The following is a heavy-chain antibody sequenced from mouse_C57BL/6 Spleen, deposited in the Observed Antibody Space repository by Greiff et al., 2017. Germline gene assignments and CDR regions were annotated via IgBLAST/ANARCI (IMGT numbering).Heavy chain of an antibody. D-gene: IGHD2-4*01. V-gene: IGHV1-62-2*01. CDR3: ARHEETPYDYDVGYFDV. CDR1: GYTFTEYT. Sequence: QVQLQQSGAELVKPGASVKLSCKASGYTFTEYTIHWVKQRSGQGLEWIGWFYPGSGSIKYNEKFKDKATLTADKSSSTVYMELSRLTSEDSAVYFCARHEETPYDYDVGYFDVWGTGTTVTVSS. CDR2: FYPGSGSI. J-gene: IGHJ1*03.